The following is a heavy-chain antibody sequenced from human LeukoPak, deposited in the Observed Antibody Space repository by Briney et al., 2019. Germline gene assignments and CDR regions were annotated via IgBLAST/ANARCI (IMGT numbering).Heavy chain of an antibody. CDR3: AKEADGSGSYGGYFDY. V-gene: IGHV3-30*02. J-gene: IGHJ4*02. CDR2: IRYDGSNK. Sequence: GGSLRLSCAASGFTFSSYGMHWVRQAPGKGLEWVAFIRYDGSNKYYADSVKGRFTISRDNSKNTLYLQMNSLRAEDTAVYYCAKEADGSGSYGGYFDYWGQGTLVTVSS. CDR1: GFTFSSYG. D-gene: IGHD3-10*01.